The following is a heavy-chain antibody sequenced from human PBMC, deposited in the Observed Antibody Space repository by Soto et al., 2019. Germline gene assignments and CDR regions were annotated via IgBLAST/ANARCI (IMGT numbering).Heavy chain of an antibody. Sequence: GGSLRLSCAASGFTFSSYAMSWVRQAPGKGLEWVSAISGSGGSTYYADSVKGRFTISRDNSKNTLYLQMNGLRAEDTAVYYCESVYYVWGSDPIYWGQGTLVTVSS. CDR3: ESVYYVWGSDPIY. CDR2: ISGSGGST. CDR1: GFTFSSYA. J-gene: IGHJ4*02. V-gene: IGHV3-23*01. D-gene: IGHD3-16*01.